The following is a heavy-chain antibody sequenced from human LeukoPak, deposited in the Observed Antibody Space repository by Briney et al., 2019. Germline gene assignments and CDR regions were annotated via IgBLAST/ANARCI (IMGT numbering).Heavy chain of an antibody. Sequence: GASVKVSFKSSGYTFTIYGISWVRQAPGQGLEWMGWISAYNGNTNYAQKLQGRVTMTTDTSTSTAYMELRSLRSDDTAVYYCARPNYDFWPLGGGLDPWGQGTLVTVSS. CDR2: ISAYNGNT. J-gene: IGHJ5*02. CDR3: ARPNYDFWPLGGGLDP. D-gene: IGHD3-3*01. V-gene: IGHV1-18*01. CDR1: GYTFTIYG.